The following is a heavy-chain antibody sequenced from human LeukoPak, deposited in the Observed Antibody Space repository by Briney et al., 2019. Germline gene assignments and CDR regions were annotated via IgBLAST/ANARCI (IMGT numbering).Heavy chain of an antibody. D-gene: IGHD6-13*01. J-gene: IGHJ3*02. CDR3: ARGSTSYSRSVDI. Sequence: PGRSLRLSCAAPGFTFSSYAMHWVRQAPGKGLKGVAVISYDGSNKYYANSVKGRFTISRDNSKNTQYLQLNSLRAEDTAVYYCARGSTSYSRSVDIWGQGTMVTVSS. CDR2: ISYDGSNK. CDR1: GFTFSSYA. V-gene: IGHV3-30*04.